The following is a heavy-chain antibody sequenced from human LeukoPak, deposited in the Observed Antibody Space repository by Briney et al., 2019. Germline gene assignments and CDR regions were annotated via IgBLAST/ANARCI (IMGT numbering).Heavy chain of an antibody. CDR3: ARDDYDSSGYYYGGF. J-gene: IGHJ4*02. CDR2: INPSGGST. Sequence: ASVKVSRKASGYTFTSYYMHWVRQAPGQGLEWMGIINPSGGSTSYAQKFQGRVTMTRDTSTSTVYMELSSLRSEDTAVYYCARDDYDSSGYYYGGFWGQGTLVTVSS. D-gene: IGHD3-22*01. V-gene: IGHV1-46*01. CDR1: GYTFTSYY.